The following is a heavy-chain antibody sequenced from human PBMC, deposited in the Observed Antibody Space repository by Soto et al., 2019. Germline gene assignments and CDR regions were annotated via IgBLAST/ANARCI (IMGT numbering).Heavy chain of an antibody. D-gene: IGHD2-21*02. Sequence: VGSLRLSCAASGFTFSSYGMHWVRQAPGKGLEWVAVISYDGSNKYYADSVKGRFTISRDNSKNTLYLQMNSLRAEDTAVYYCASQRGAYCGGDCYWEYFQHWGQGTLVTVS. CDR3: ASQRGAYCGGDCYWEYFQH. J-gene: IGHJ1*01. CDR2: ISYDGSNK. CDR1: GFTFSSYG. V-gene: IGHV3-30*03.